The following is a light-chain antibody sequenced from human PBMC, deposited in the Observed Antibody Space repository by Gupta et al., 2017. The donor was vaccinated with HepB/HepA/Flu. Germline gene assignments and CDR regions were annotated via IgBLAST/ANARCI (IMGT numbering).Light chain of an antibody. CDR2: AAS. CDR1: QGISSY. V-gene: IGKV1-9*01. J-gene: IGKJ3*01. CDR3: QQLSNFPFA. Sequence: DIQLTQSPSFLSASIGDRVTITCRASQGISSYLAWYQQKPGKAPRLLIYAASTLQNGVPTRFSGTGSGTEFTLTITTLQPEDFATYYCQQLSNFPFAFGHGTRLDIK.